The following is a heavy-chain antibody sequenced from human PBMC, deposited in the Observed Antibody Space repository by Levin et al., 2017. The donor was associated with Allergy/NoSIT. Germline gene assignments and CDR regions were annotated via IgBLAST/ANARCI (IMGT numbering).Heavy chain of an antibody. CDR1: GFIFSNYG. Sequence: GESLKISCAASGFIFSNYGMHWVRQAPGKGLEWVVVIWSNGRNKYYADSVKGRFTIFRDNSKNTLSLEMNSLRAEDTAVYYYVREKGPFDAFDIWGQGTMVTVSS. CDR2: IWSNGRNK. CDR3: VREKGPFDAFDI. V-gene: IGHV3-33*01. J-gene: IGHJ3*02.